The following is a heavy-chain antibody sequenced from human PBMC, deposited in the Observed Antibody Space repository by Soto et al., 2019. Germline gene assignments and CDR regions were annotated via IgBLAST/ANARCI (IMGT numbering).Heavy chain of an antibody. J-gene: IGHJ6*02. D-gene: IGHD2-15*01. Sequence: EAQLVESGGGLIQPGGSLRLSCAVSGFTVSSNYMTWVRQAPGKGLEWVSLIYNDGTTYYADSVKGRFTIDKDNSKNTVYLQMNSLRAEDTAVYYCARELVVVVDHRADYHGLDVWGHGTTVTVSS. CDR2: IYNDGTT. CDR3: ARELVVVVDHRADYHGLDV. V-gene: IGHV3-53*01. CDR1: GFTVSSNY.